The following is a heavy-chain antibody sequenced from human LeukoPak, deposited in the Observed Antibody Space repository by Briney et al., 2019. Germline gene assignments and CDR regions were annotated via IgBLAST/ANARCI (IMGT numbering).Heavy chain of an antibody. CDR3: ARDRHTIPEDQYYYYGMDV. J-gene: IGHJ6*02. V-gene: IGHV3-30*04. CDR2: ISYDGSNK. D-gene: IGHD3-3*01. Sequence: GGSLRPSCAASGFTFSSYAMHRVRQAPGKGLEWVAVISYDGSNKYYADSVKGRFTISRDNSKNTLYLQMNSLRAEDTAVYYCARDRHTIPEDQYYYYGMDVWGQGTTVTVSS. CDR1: GFTFSSYA.